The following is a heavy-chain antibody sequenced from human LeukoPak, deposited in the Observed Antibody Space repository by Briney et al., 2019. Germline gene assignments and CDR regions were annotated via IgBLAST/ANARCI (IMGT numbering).Heavy chain of an antibody. Sequence: VGSLRLSCAASGFTFSSYAMSWVRQAPGKGLEWVSAISGSGGSTYYADSVKGRFTISRDNSKNTLYLQMNSLRAEDTAVYYCAKDWVASSWFNWFDPWGQGTLVTVSS. D-gene: IGHD6-13*01. CDR1: GFTFSSYA. CDR2: ISGSGGST. CDR3: AKDWVASSWFNWFDP. J-gene: IGHJ5*02. V-gene: IGHV3-23*01.